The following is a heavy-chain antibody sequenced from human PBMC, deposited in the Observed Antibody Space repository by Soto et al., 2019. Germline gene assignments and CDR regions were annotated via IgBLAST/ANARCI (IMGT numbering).Heavy chain of an antibody. V-gene: IGHV3-23*01. Sequence: EVELLESGGGLVQPGGSLRLSCVASGFTFKNYDMRWIRQAPGKGLEWVSGISGSGGVTYYADSVKGRFTISRDNSKNTLYLPMNSLRGEDTAIYYCAKNRQFRSYYESAGHYDNWGQGTLVTVSS. CDR3: AKNRQFRSYYESAGHYDN. J-gene: IGHJ4*02. CDR1: GFTFKNYD. CDR2: ISGSGGVT. D-gene: IGHD3-10*01.